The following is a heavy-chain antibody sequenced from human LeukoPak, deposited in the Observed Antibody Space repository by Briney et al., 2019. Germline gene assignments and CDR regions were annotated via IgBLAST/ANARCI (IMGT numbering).Heavy chain of an antibody. CDR2: INPNSGGT. D-gene: IGHD3-10*01. CDR1: GYTFTVYY. Sequence: ASVTVSYKASGYTFTVYYMHWVRQAPGQGLGWVGWINPNSGGTNYAQKFQGRGTMTRDTSISTAYMELSRLRSDDTAVYYCARMVITMVLGVMDYPTDYWGQGTLVTVSS. V-gene: IGHV1-2*02. CDR3: ARMVITMVLGVMDYPTDY. J-gene: IGHJ4*02.